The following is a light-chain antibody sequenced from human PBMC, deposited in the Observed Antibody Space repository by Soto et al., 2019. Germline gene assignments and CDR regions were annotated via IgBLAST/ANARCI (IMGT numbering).Light chain of an antibody. CDR2: KGT. Sequence: QAPRAQAACVSGSPGQSITISCTGTISDVGAYNSVSWYQQHPHKAPQVIIYKGTQRPSGVSNRFSGSTSGNAASLTISGLKADDEADSFCCSSAPESTYVFGSGTKVTV. J-gene: IGLJ1*01. CDR3: CSSAPESTYV. CDR1: ISDVGAYNS. V-gene: IGLV2-23*01.